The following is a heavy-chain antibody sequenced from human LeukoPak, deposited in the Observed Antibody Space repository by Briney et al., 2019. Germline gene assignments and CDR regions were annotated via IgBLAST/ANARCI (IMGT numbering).Heavy chain of an antibody. CDR2: INPNSGGT. J-gene: IGHJ4*02. Sequence: GASVKVSCKASGYTFTGYYMHWVRQAPGQGLEWMGRINPNSGGTNYAQKFQGRVTMTRGTSLSTAYMDLSRVRSDATAVYYCARVGVAVVAAEGDYWGQGTLVTVSS. D-gene: IGHD2-15*01. V-gene: IGHV1-2*06. CDR3: ARVGVAVVAAEGDY. CDR1: GYTFTGYY.